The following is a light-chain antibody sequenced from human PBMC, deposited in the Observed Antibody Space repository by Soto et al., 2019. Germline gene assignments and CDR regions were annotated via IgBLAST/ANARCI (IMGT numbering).Light chain of an antibody. J-gene: IGKJ1*01. CDR1: QSVSGY. V-gene: IGKV1-39*01. CDR3: QQTYSTLWT. CDR2: AAS. Sequence: DIQMTQSPPSLSASVGDRVTLTCRASQSVSGYLHWYQQKPGKAPKLLIYAASNLQSGVPSRFSGGGSGTDFTLTISSLQPEDFAIYYCQQTYSTLWTFGQGTKVEI.